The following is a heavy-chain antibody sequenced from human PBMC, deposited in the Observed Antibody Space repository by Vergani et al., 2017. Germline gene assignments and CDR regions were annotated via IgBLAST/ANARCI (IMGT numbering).Heavy chain of an antibody. CDR3: ARDQLGEPATADVDY. CDR1: GFTVSSNY. V-gene: IGHV3-66*02. J-gene: IGHJ4*02. Sequence: EVQLVESGGGLVQPGGSLRLSCAASGFTVSSNYMSWVRQGPGKGLEWVSVIYSGGSTYYADSVKGRFTISRDNSKNTLYLQMNSLRAEDTAVYYCARDQLGEPATADVDYWGEGTLVTVSS. CDR2: IYSGGST. D-gene: IGHD2-2*01.